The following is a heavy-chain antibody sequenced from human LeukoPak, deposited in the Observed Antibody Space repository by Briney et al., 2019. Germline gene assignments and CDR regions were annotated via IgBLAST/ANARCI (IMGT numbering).Heavy chain of an antibody. CDR1: GFTFSNAW. Sequence: GGSLRLSCAASGFTFSNAWMSWVRQAPGKGLEWVSFIYSDNTHYSDSVKGRFTISRDNSKNTLYLQMNSLRAEDTAVYYCARRAGAYSDPYDYWGQGTLVTVSS. D-gene: IGHD4/OR15-4a*01. V-gene: IGHV3-53*01. CDR3: ARRAGAYSDPYDY. CDR2: IYSDNT. J-gene: IGHJ4*02.